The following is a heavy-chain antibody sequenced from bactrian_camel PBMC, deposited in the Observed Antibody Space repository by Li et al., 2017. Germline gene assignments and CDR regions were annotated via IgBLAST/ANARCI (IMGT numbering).Heavy chain of an antibody. J-gene: IGHJ4*01. D-gene: IGHD4*01. Sequence: HVQLVESGGGSVQAGGSLRLSCAAASGYSAVTLCMGWFRQAPGKEREGVAVINRRGTTNYADSVKGRFTISKVNAKNTVYLQMNSLKPEDTALYYCAAAATTRGNGTTIGGWTLRSIPTGARGPRSPSP. CDR3: AAAATTRGNGTTIGGWTLRSIPT. V-gene: IGHV3S53*01. CDR2: INRRGTT. CDR1: GYSAVTLC.